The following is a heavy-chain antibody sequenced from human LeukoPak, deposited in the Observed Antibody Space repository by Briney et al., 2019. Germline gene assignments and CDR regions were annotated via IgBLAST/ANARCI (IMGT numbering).Heavy chain of an antibody. CDR3: ARDPTTLTKGLDI. CDR1: VDSIGSHY. D-gene: IGHD4-17*01. CDR2: ISYIGTT. V-gene: IGHV4-59*11. Sequence: PSETLSLTCTVSVDSIGSHYRSWIRQPPGMGLEWIGYISYIGTTNYNPSLKSRVSISVDTSQTQSSLKLPSVTAADAAVYFCARDPTTLTKGLDIWGQGTMVTVSS. J-gene: IGHJ3*02.